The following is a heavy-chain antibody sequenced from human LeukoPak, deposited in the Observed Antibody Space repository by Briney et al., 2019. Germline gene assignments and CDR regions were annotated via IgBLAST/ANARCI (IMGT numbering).Heavy chain of an antibody. Sequence: SETLSLTCAVYGGSFSGYYWSWIRQPPGKGLEWIGEINYSGSTNYNPSLKSRVTISVDTSKNQFSLRLSSVTAADTAVYYCASMVVVARGWFDPWGQGTLVTVSS. V-gene: IGHV4-34*01. CDR3: ASMVVVARGWFDP. D-gene: IGHD2-15*01. J-gene: IGHJ5*02. CDR2: INYSGST. CDR1: GGSFSGYY.